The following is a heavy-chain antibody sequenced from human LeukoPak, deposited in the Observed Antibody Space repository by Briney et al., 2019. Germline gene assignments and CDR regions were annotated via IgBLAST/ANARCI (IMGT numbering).Heavy chain of an antibody. CDR2: FDPEDGET. CDR1: GYTLTELS. CDR3: ARGSRPPYYYDSSGYYPPYYYGMDV. Sequence: AASVKVSCKVSGYTLTELSMHWVRQAPGKGLEWMGGFDPEDGETIYAQKFQGRVTMTEDTSTDTAYMELSSLRSEDTAVYYCARGSRPPYYYDSSGYYPPYYYGMDVWGQGTTVTVSS. D-gene: IGHD3-22*01. J-gene: IGHJ6*02. V-gene: IGHV1-24*01.